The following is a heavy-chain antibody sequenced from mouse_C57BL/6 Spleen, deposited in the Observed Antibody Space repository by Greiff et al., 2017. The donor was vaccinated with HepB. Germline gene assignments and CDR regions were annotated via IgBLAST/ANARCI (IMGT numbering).Heavy chain of an antibody. Sequence: EVKLVESGGDLVKPGGSLKLSCAASGFTLSSYGMSWVRQTPDKRLEWVATISSGGSYTYYPDSVKGRFTISRDNAKNTLYLQMCSLKSEDTAMYYWARRRYDYDGSYFDYWGQGTTLTVSS. CDR1: GFTLSSYG. J-gene: IGHJ2*01. CDR3: ARRRYDYDGSYFDY. D-gene: IGHD2-4*01. CDR2: ISSGGSYT. V-gene: IGHV5-6*02.